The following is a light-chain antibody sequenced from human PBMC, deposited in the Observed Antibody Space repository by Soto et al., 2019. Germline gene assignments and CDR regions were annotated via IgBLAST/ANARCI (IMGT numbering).Light chain of an antibody. CDR2: GNT. Sequence: QPVLTQPPSVSGAPGQRVTISCTGSSSNIGANHDVHWYQQLPGTAPKLLIYGNTNRPSGVPDRFSGSKSGTSASLAITGLQAEDEADYYCQSYDSRLTGVMFGGGTKLTVL. J-gene: IGLJ3*02. CDR3: QSYDSRLTGVM. V-gene: IGLV1-40*01. CDR1: SSNIGANHD.